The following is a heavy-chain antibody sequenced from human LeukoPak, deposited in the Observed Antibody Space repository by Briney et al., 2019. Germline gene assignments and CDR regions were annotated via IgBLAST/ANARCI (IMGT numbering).Heavy chain of an antibody. J-gene: IGHJ5*02. V-gene: IGHV6-1*01. CDR1: GDAVSNNNVA. D-gene: IGHD3-3*01. CDR2: TYYRSEWHN. Sequence: SQTLSLTCDISGDAVSNNNVAWNWIRQSPSRGLEWLGRTYYRSEWHNDYAPSVKGRISFNADTSENQLSLQLNSVTPEDTAVYYCSRSGASSGLDPWAQGTLVTVSS. CDR3: SRSGASSGLDP.